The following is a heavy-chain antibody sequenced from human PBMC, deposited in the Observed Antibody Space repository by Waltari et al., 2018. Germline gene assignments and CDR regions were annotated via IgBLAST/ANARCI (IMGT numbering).Heavy chain of an antibody. J-gene: IGHJ4*02. CDR1: DFFTDYW. CDR2: MKTDGTSI. Sequence: EVQLVNSGGGLVPPGGSLRLSCAASDFFTDYWLDWVRQAPGKGLVWVSRMKTDGTSITYADSVKGRFTISRDSAKNTYYLQMNSLRAEDTAVYYCTRNPGYWGQGTLVTVSS. CDR3: TRNPGY. V-gene: IGHV3-74*03.